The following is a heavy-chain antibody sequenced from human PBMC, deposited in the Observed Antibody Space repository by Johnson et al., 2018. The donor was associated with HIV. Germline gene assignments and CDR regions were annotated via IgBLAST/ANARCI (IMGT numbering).Heavy chain of an antibody. CDR1: QFTFSSYY. D-gene: IGHD2/OR15-2a*01. CDR3: AEGNHGI. V-gene: IGHV3-25*04. CDR2: NPTGGST. J-gene: IGHJ3*02. Sequence: QLVESGGGLVQPGGSLRLSCAASQFTFSSYYMNCVRQAPGIGLELVGQVNPTGGSTYLIDSGKDRFNTSRDNSKNTLYLQMNSLRAEDTAVYYCAEGNHGIWGQGTMVTVSS.